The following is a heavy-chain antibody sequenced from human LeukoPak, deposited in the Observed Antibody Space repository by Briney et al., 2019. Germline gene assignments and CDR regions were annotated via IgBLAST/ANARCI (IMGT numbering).Heavy chain of an antibody. CDR2: IRSTANGYAT. CDR1: GFTFSGSA. CDR3: TTDLDV. J-gene: IGHJ6*04. Sequence: PGRSLRLSCAASGFTFSGSALHWVRQASGKGLEWVGRIRSTANGYATAYAASVKGRFTISRDDSKNTAYLQMDSLKTEDTAVYYCTTDLDVWGKGTTVTVSS. V-gene: IGHV3-73*01.